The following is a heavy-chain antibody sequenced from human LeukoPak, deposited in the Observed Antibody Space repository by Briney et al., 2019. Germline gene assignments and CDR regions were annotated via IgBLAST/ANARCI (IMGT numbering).Heavy chain of an antibody. Sequence: GASVKVSCEASGGTFSSYAISWVRQAPGQGLEWMGGIIPIFGTANYAQKFQGRVTITADKSTSTAYMELSSLRSEDTAVYYCAREGSSWYGNYFDYWGQGTLVTVSS. CDR3: AREGSSWYGNYFDY. V-gene: IGHV1-69*06. J-gene: IGHJ4*02. D-gene: IGHD2-15*01. CDR1: GGTFSSYA. CDR2: IIPIFGTA.